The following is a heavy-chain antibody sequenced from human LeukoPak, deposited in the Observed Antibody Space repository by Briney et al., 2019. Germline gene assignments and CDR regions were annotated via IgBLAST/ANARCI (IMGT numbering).Heavy chain of an antibody. CDR3: ARGIVGATGYFNY. CDR2: ISSSSSTI. D-gene: IGHD1-26*01. CDR1: GFTFSTYS. J-gene: IGHJ4*02. Sequence: GGSLRLSCAASGFTFSTYSMTWVRQAPGKGLEWVSYISSSSSTIYYADSVKGRFTISRDNAKNSLYLQMNSLRAEDTAVYYCARGIVGATGYFNYGGQGTLVTVSS. V-gene: IGHV3-48*01.